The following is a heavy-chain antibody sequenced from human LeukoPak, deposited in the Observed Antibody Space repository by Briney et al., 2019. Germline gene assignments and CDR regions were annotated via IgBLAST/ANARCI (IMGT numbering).Heavy chain of an antibody. CDR2: ISAYNGNT. J-gene: IGHJ5*02. V-gene: IGHV1-18*01. CDR1: GYTFTSYG. CDR3: ARSNCSSTSCYPRFDP. Sequence: ASVKVSCKASGYTFTSYGISWVRQAPGQGLEWMGWISAYNGNTNYAQKLQGRVTMTTDTSTSTAYMELRSLRSDDTAVYYCARSNCSSTSCYPRFDPWGQGTLVTVSS. D-gene: IGHD2-2*01.